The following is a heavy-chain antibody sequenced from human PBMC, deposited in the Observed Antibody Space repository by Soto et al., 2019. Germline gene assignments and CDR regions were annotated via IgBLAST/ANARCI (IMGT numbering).Heavy chain of an antibody. V-gene: IGHV3-48*03. J-gene: IGHJ4*02. CDR1: GFTFSSYE. CDR3: ARGSPTYYYGSGSYLAFDY. Sequence: GGSLRLSCAASGFTFSSYEMNWVRQAPGKGLEWVSYISSSGGTIHYADSVKGRFTISRDNAKNSLYLQMNSLRAEDTAVYYCARGSPTYYYGSGSYLAFDYWGQGTLVTVSS. CDR2: ISSSGGTI. D-gene: IGHD3-10*01.